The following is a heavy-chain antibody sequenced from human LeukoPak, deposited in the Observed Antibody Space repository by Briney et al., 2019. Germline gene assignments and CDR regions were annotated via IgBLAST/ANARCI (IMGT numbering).Heavy chain of an antibody. CDR2: IYYSGST. V-gene: IGHV4-59*01. CDR1: GGSISSYY. Sequence: SETLSLTCTVSGGSISSYYWSWIRQPPGKGLEWIGYIYYSGSTNYNPSLKSRVTISVDTSKNQFSLKLSSVTAADTAVYYCARGPRNYGSGSYSLDPWGQGTLVTVSS. J-gene: IGHJ5*02. D-gene: IGHD3-10*01. CDR3: ARGPRNYGSGSYSLDP.